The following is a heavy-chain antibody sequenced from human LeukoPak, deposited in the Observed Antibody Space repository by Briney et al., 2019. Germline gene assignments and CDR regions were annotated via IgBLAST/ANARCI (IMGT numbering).Heavy chain of an antibody. CDR2: INHSGST. Sequence: SETLSLTCAVYGGSFSGYYWSWIRQPPGKGLEWIGEINHSGSTNYNPSLKSRVTISVDTSKNQFSLKLSSVTAADTAVYYCARAIMVRGYYYYYYMDVWGKGTTVTVSS. V-gene: IGHV4-34*01. CDR1: GGSFSGYY. D-gene: IGHD3-10*01. CDR3: ARAIMVRGYYYYYYMDV. J-gene: IGHJ6*03.